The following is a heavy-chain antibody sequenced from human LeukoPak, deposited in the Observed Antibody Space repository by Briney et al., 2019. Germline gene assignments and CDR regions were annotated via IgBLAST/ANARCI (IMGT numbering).Heavy chain of an antibody. J-gene: IGHJ4*02. Sequence: ASVKVSCKASGYTFTSYGISWVRQAPGQGLEWMGWISAYNGNTNYAQKLQGGVTMTTDTSTSTAYMELRSLRSDDTAVYYCARGGNSGYDFGTYYFDYWGQGTLVTVSS. V-gene: IGHV1-18*01. CDR3: ARGGNSGYDFGTYYFDY. CDR2: ISAYNGNT. CDR1: GYTFTSYG. D-gene: IGHD5-12*01.